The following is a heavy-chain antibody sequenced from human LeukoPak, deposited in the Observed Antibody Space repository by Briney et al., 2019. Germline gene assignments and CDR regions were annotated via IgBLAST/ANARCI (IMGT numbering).Heavy chain of an antibody. J-gene: IGHJ5*02. Sequence: PSETLSLTCAVSGGSISSGDYSWSWIRQPPGKGLEWIGYIYYSGSTHYNPSLKSRVTMSVDASKNHLSLKLSSVTAADTAVYYCARGLLIDPWGQGTLVTVSS. CDR3: ARGLLIDP. V-gene: IGHV4-30-4*07. CDR2: IYYSGST. D-gene: IGHD2/OR15-2a*01. CDR1: GGSISSGDYS.